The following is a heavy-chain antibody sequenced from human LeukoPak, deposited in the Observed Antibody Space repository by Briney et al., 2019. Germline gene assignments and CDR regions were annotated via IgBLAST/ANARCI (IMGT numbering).Heavy chain of an antibody. V-gene: IGHV4-59*08. Sequence: PSETLSLTCTVSGGSISSYYWSWIRQPPGKGLEWIGYIYYSGSTNYNPSLKSRVTISVDTSKNQFSLKLSSVTAADTAVYYCARHWSSSGWLHSRYGMDVWGQGTTVTVSS. CDR3: ARHWSSSGWLHSRYGMDV. J-gene: IGHJ6*02. CDR2: IYYSGST. D-gene: IGHD6-19*01. CDR1: GGSISSYY.